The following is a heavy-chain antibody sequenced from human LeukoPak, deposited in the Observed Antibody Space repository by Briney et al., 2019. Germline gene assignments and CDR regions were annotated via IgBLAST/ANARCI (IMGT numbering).Heavy chain of an antibody. CDR3: ASGLDGYKMNY. D-gene: IGHD5-24*01. CDR2: ISSSSSYI. J-gene: IGHJ4*02. Sequence: GGSLRLSCAASGFTFSSYSMNWVRQAPGKGLEWVSSISSSSSYIYYADSVKGRFTISRDNAKNSLYLQMNSLRAEDTAVYYCASGLDGYKMNYWGRGTLVTVSS. V-gene: IGHV3-21*01. CDR1: GFTFSSYS.